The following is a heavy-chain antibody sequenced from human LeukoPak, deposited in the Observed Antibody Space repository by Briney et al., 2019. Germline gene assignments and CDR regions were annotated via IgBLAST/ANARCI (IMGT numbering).Heavy chain of an antibody. J-gene: IGHJ4*02. D-gene: IGHD3-22*01. CDR3: AREMDYYDSRPIDY. Sequence: GGSLRLSCAASGFSFTNYWMSWGRQAPGRALEWVANINQDGSEKNYVGSVKGRFTISRDNVQNSLYLQMNSLRAEDTAVYYCAREMDYYDSRPIDYWGQGTLVTVSS. CDR2: INQDGSEK. CDR1: GFSFTNYW. V-gene: IGHV3-7*01.